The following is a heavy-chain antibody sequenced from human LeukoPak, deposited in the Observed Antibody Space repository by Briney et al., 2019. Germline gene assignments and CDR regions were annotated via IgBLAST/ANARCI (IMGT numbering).Heavy chain of an antibody. J-gene: IGHJ5*01. V-gene: IGHV4-38-2*02. D-gene: IGHD3-10*01. CDR3: ARSLGFGELFPNWFDS. CDR1: GYSISSGYY. Sequence: SETLSLTCTVSGYSISSGYYWGWIRQPPGKGLEWIGSIYHSGSTYYNPSLKSRVTISVDTPKNQFSLKLSSVTAADTAVYYCARSLGFGELFPNWFDSWGQGTMVTVSS. CDR2: IYHSGST.